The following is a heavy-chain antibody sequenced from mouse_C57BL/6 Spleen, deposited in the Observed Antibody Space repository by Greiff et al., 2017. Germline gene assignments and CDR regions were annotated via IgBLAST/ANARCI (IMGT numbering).Heavy chain of an antibody. D-gene: IGHD1-1*01. Sequence: QVQLKQPGAELVKPGASVKMSCMASGYTFTSYWITWVKQRPGQGLEWIGDIYPGSGSTNYNEKFKSKATLTVDTSSSTAYMQLSSLTSEDSAVYYCARDYYGSSYWYFDVWGTGTTVTVSS. J-gene: IGHJ1*03. CDR2: IYPGSGST. CDR3: ARDYYGSSYWYFDV. CDR1: GYTFTSYW. V-gene: IGHV1-55*01.